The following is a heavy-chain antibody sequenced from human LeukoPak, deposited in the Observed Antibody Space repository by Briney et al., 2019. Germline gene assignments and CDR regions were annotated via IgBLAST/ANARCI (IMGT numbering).Heavy chain of an antibody. CDR3: ARDKSRDGYMYYFDY. J-gene: IGHJ4*02. V-gene: IGHV3-7*01. Sequence: GGSLRLSCAASGFTFSSYWMSWVRQAPGKGLEWVANIKQDGSEKYYVGSVKGRFTISRDNAKNSLYLQMNSLRAEDTAVYYCARDKSRDGYMYYFDYWGQGTLVTVSS. CDR2: IKQDGSEK. CDR1: GFTFSSYW. D-gene: IGHD5-24*01.